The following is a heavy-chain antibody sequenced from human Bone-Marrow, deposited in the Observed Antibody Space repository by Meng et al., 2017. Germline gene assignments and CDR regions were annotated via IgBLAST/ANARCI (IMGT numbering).Heavy chain of an antibody. V-gene: IGHV3-74*03. Sequence: GESLKISCAASGFTSSSYWMHWVRQAPGKGLVWVSRISGDGRRTAYADSVKGRFTISRDNAKNTLYLQMNSLRAEDTAVYYCARSLSGTDDYWGQGTLVTVSS. CDR1: GFTSSSYW. J-gene: IGHJ4*02. CDR3: ARSLSGTDDY. D-gene: IGHD2-15*01. CDR2: ISGDGRRT.